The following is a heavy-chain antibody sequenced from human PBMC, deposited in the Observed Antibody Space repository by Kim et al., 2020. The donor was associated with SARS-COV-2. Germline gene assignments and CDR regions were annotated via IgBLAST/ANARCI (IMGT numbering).Heavy chain of an antibody. D-gene: IGHD2-15*01. CDR3: AKGVVAATRPYAWFDP. J-gene: IGHJ5*02. V-gene: IGHV3-23*01. CDR2: ISGSGGST. Sequence: GGSLRLSCAASGFTFSSYAMSWVRQAPGKGLEWVSAISGSGGSTYYADSVKGRFTISRDNSKNTLYLQMNSLRAEDTAVYYCAKGVVAATRPYAWFDPWGQGTLVTVSS. CDR1: GFTFSSYA.